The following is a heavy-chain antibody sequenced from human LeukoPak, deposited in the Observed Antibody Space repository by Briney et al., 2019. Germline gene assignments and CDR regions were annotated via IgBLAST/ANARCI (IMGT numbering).Heavy chain of an antibody. J-gene: IGHJ4*02. CDR1: GFTFSSYA. CDR3: AKDLSTWSYGITGTKFDY. V-gene: IGHV3-23*01. CDR2: ISGSGGST. D-gene: IGHD1-20*01. Sequence: GGSLRLSCAASGFTFSSYAMSWVRQAPGKGLEWVSAISGSGGSTYYADSVKGRFTISRDNSKNTLYLQMNSLRAEDTAVYYCAKDLSTWSYGITGTKFDYWGQGTLVTVSS.